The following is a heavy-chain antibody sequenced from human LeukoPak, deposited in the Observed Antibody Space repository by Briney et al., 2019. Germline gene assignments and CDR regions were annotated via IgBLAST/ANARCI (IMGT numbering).Heavy chain of an antibody. D-gene: IGHD7-27*01. CDR3: ARALGGNGFDY. CDR2: ISYDGSNK. CDR1: GFTFSSYA. V-gene: IGHV3-30-3*01. J-gene: IGHJ4*02. Sequence: GGSLRLSCAASGFTFSSYAMHWVRQAPGKGLEWVAVISYDGSNKYYADSVKGRFTISRDNSKNTLYLQMNSLRAEDTAVYYCARALGGNGFDYWGQGTLVTVSS.